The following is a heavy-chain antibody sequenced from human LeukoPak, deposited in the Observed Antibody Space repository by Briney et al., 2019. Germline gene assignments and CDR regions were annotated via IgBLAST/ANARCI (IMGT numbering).Heavy chain of an antibody. D-gene: IGHD3-9*01. Sequence: SETLSLTCAVYGGSFSGYYWSWIRQPPGKGLEWIGEINHSGSTNYNPSLKCRVTISVDTSKNQFSLKLSSVTAADTAVYYCARRGILRYFDWLSDAFDIWGQGTMVTVSS. CDR3: ARRGILRYFDWLSDAFDI. J-gene: IGHJ3*02. CDR2: INHSGST. CDR1: GGSFSGYY. V-gene: IGHV4-34*01.